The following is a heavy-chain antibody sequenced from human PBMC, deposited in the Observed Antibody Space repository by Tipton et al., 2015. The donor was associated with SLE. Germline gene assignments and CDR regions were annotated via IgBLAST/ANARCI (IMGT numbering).Heavy chain of an antibody. CDR3: ARGYCSGGSCSYWYFDL. V-gene: IGHV4-59*11. J-gene: IGHJ2*01. CDR2: IYYTGST. Sequence: TLSLTCTVSGGSISTHYWSWIRQPPGKGLEWIGYIYYTGSTNYNPSLKSRVTISVDTYKKQFSLRLNSVTAADTAVYYCARGYCSGGSCSYWYFDLWGRGTLVTVPS. D-gene: IGHD2-15*01. CDR1: GGSISTHY.